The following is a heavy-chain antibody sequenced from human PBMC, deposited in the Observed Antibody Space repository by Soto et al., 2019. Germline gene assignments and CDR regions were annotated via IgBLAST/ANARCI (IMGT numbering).Heavy chain of an antibody. CDR2: IYYSGST. CDR1: GGSISSYY. V-gene: IGHV4-59*01. CDR3: ARMQYYYDSSGPACFDY. Sequence: SETLSLTCTVSGGSISSYYWSWIRQPPGKGLEWIGYIYYSGSTNYNPSLKSRVTISVDTSKNQFSLKLSSVTAADTAVYYCARMQYYYDSSGPACFDYWGQGTLVTASS. D-gene: IGHD3-22*01. J-gene: IGHJ4*02.